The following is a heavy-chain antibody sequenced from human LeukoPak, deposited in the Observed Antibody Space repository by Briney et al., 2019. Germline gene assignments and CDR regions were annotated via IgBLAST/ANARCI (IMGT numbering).Heavy chain of an antibody. CDR3: AKDSYDYAWGTYRPPDY. CDR1: GFSFGTFG. CDR2: ISYDGNNL. Sequence: PGGSLRLSCAASGFSFGTFGMHWVRQAPGKGLEWVAVISYDGNNLCYADSVKGRFTISRDNPQNTLYLQVNSLRAEDTALYYCAKDSYDYAWGTYRPPDYWGQGTLVTVSS. J-gene: IGHJ4*02. V-gene: IGHV3-30*18. D-gene: IGHD3-16*02.